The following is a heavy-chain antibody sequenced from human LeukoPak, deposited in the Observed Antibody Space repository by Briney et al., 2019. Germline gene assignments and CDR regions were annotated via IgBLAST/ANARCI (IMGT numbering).Heavy chain of an antibody. CDR1: GGSISSGGYY. J-gene: IGHJ3*02. Sequence: SETLSLTCTVSGGSISSGGYYWSWIRQHPGEGLEWIGYIYYSGSTYYNPSLKSRVTISVDTSKNQFSLKLSSVTAADTAVYYCARGCGGDCWDAFDIWGQGTMVTVSS. CDR3: ARGCGGDCWDAFDI. V-gene: IGHV4-31*03. D-gene: IGHD2-21*02. CDR2: IYYSGST.